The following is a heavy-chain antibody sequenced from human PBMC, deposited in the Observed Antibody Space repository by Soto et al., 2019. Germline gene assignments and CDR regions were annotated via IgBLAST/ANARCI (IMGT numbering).Heavy chain of an antibody. V-gene: IGHV3-23*01. J-gene: IGHJ6*02. D-gene: IGHD3-9*01. CDR1: GFTFSSYA. CDR3: AKRGVQYDILTGFRYYGMDV. CDR2: ISGSGGST. Sequence: GGSLRLSCAASGFTFSSYAMSWVRQAPGKGLEWVSAISGSGGSTYYADSVKGRFTISRDNSKNTLYLQMNSLRAEDTAVYYCAKRGVQYDILTGFRYYGMDVWGQGTTVTVSS.